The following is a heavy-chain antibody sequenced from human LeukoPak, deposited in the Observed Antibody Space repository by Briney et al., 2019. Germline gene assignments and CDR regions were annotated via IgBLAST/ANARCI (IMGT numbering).Heavy chain of an antibody. Sequence: AGGSLRLSCAASGFTFDDYAMHWVRQAPGKGLEWVSLISGDGGSTYYADSVKGRFTISRDNSKNSLYLQMNSLRTEDTALYYCASTSSGWSSGWYALLWGQGTMVTVSS. V-gene: IGHV3-43*02. CDR3: ASTSSGWSSGWYALL. D-gene: IGHD6-19*01. CDR1: GFTFDDYA. CDR2: ISGDGGST. J-gene: IGHJ3*01.